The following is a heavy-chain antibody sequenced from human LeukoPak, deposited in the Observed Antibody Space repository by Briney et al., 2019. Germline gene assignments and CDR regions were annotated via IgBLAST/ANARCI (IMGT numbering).Heavy chain of an antibody. CDR2: INPNSGGT. J-gene: IGHJ5*02. CDR1: GYTFTGYY. CDR3: ARELAAASYTFDP. Sequence: ASVKVSCKASGYTFTGYYMHWVRRAPGQGLEWMGWINPNSGGTNYAQKFQGRVTMTRDTSISTAYMELSRLRSDDTAVYYCARELAAASYTFDPWGQGTLVTVSS. D-gene: IGHD6-13*01. V-gene: IGHV1-2*02.